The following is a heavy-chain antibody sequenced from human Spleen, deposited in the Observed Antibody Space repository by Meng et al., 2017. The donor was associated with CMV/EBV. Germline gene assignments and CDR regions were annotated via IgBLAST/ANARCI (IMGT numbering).Heavy chain of an antibody. Sequence: ASVKVSCKASGYTFTAYYIHWVRQAPGQGLEWMGIINPSGGSTSYAQKFQGRVTMTRDTSTSTVYMELSSLRSEDTAVYYCARGGSIVVGPPQFYGMDVWGQGTTVTVSS. CDR3: ARGGSIVVGPPQFYGMDV. J-gene: IGHJ6*02. CDR1: GYTFTAYY. D-gene: IGHD3-22*01. V-gene: IGHV1-46*01. CDR2: INPSGGST.